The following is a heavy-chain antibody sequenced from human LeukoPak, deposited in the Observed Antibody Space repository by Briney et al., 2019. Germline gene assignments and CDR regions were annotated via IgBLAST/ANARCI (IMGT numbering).Heavy chain of an antibody. CDR1: GFTFSSYW. J-gene: IGHJ6*02. Sequence: GGSLRLSCAASGFTFSSYWMSWVRQAPGKGLEWVANIKQDGSEKYYVDSVKGRFTISRDNAKNSLYLQMNSLRAEDTAVYYCAGYSYGPDLGMDVWGQGTTVTVSS. V-gene: IGHV3-7*01. CDR3: AGYSYGPDLGMDV. D-gene: IGHD5-18*01. CDR2: IKQDGSEK.